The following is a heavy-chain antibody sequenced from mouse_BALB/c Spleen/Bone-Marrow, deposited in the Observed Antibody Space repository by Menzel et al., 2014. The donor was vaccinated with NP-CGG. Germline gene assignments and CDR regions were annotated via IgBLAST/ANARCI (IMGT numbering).Heavy chain of an antibody. Sequence: VQLVESGAELVRPGVSVEISCKGSGYTFTDYAMHWVKQSHAESLEWIGVINTYFGDISYNQKFKGKATIAVDKTSRTVYIELARLTAEDAAIYYSAKGYSNKYAMDYWGQGTSVTVSS. CDR1: GYTFTDYA. J-gene: IGHJ4*01. D-gene: IGHD2-5*01. CDR2: INTYFGDI. CDR3: AKGYSNKYAMDY. V-gene: IGHV1S137*01.